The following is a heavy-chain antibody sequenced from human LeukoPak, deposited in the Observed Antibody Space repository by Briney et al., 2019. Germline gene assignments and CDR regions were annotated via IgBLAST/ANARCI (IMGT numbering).Heavy chain of an antibody. J-gene: IGHJ4*02. Sequence: GGSLRLSCAASGFTFSSYEMDWVRQAPGKGLEWVSYISSSGSTINYADSVKGRFTISRDNAKNSLYLQMNSLRAEDTAVYYCARGSSGGLTDYWGQGTLVTVSS. D-gene: IGHD4/OR15-4a*01. V-gene: IGHV3-48*03. CDR3: ARGSSGGLTDY. CDR1: GFTFSSYE. CDR2: ISSSGSTI.